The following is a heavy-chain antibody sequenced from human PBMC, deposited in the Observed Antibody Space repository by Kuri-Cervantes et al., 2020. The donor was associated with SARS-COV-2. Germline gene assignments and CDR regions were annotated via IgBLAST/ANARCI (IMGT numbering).Heavy chain of an antibody. D-gene: IGHD4-17*01. V-gene: IGHV4-39*01. CDR3: ATFTVTTKFDN. J-gene: IGHJ4*02. CDR2: IYYTGTT. Sequence: GSLRLSCTVSGSSIDSSSIYWGWIRQPPGKGLEWIGNIYYTGTTYYNPSLKSRVTISVDTSKEQFSLKLSSVTAADTAIYYCATFTVTTKFDNWGQGTLVTVSS. CDR1: GSSIDSSSIY.